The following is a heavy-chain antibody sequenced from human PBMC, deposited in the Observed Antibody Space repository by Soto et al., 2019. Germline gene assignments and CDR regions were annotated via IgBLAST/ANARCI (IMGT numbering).Heavy chain of an antibody. CDR3: AMVDVYVTPSPQDV. V-gene: IGHV1-18*01. Sequence: QVQLVQSGAEVKNPGASVKVSCKASGYTFTRYGIGWARQAPGQGLEWMGWINTYNGNTNYAQNVQGRVTLTTDTSKSTGYMELRSLRSNDTAIYYCAMVDVYVTPSPQDVWGQGTTVIVSS. D-gene: IGHD3-16*01. CDR1: GYTFTRYG. J-gene: IGHJ6*02. CDR2: INTYNGNT.